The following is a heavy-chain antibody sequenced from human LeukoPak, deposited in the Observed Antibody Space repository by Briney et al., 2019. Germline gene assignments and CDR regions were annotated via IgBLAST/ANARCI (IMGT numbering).Heavy chain of an antibody. Sequence: GGSLRLSCAASGFTFTSYWMSWVRQAPGKGLEWVSVIYSGGSTYYADSVKGRFTISRDNSKNTLYLQMNSLRAEDTAVYYCARMYYYDSSFDYWGQGTLVTVSP. CDR3: ARMYYYDSSFDY. V-gene: IGHV3-53*01. CDR2: IYSGGST. J-gene: IGHJ4*02. CDR1: GFTFTSYW. D-gene: IGHD3-22*01.